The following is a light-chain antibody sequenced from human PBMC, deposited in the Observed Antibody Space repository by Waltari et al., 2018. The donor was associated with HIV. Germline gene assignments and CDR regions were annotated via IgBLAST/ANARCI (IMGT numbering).Light chain of an antibody. Sequence: QSALTQPASVSGSPGQSITISCTGTSRDVGSYNLVSWYQQFSGKVPKLIIYGVSGRPSGVSSRFSASNSGNTASLPISGLQVEDEADYYCCSYVGLNSYFFGTGTRVSVL. CDR1: SRDVGSYNL. J-gene: IGLJ1*01. CDR2: GVS. CDR3: CSYVGLNSYF. V-gene: IGLV2-23*02.